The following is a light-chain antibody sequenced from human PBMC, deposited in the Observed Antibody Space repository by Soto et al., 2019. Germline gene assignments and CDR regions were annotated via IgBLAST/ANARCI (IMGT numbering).Light chain of an antibody. CDR2: QDN. CDR3: QAWDSSSVV. J-gene: IGLJ2*01. Sequence: SYELTQPPSVSVSPGQTASITCSGDKLGDKYACWYQQKPGQSPVLVIYQDNKRPSGILERFSGSNSGNTATLTISETQAXXXXXXXXQAWDSSSVVFGGGTKVTVL. V-gene: IGLV3-1*01. CDR1: KLGDKY.